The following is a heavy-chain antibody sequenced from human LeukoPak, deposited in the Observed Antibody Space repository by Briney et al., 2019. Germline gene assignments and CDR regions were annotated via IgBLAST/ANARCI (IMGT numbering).Heavy chain of an antibody. CDR3: ARGSLGGTTKFFDY. J-gene: IGHJ4*02. Sequence: PSETLSLTCTVSGGSISSSAYHWGWIRQPPGKGLEWIGSIHIGGSTYYNPSFKSRVTISVDTSKNQFSLKLSSVTAADTAVYYCARGSLGGTTKFFDYWGQGTLVTVSS. CDR1: GGSISSSAYH. D-gene: IGHD1-7*01. V-gene: IGHV4-39*07. CDR2: IHIGGST.